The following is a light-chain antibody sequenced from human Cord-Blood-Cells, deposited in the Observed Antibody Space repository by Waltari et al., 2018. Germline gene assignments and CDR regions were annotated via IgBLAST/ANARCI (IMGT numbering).Light chain of an antibody. J-gene: IGKJ2*01. CDR2: GAS. CDR1: QSVSSSY. V-gene: IGKV3-20*01. CDR3: QQYGSSPMYT. Sequence: EIVLTQSPGTLSLSPGERATLSCRASQSVSSSYLAWYQQKPGQAPRLLIYGASSRATGVPDRCIGSGSGTDFTLTISRLEPEDFAVYYCQQYGSSPMYTFGQGTKLEIK.